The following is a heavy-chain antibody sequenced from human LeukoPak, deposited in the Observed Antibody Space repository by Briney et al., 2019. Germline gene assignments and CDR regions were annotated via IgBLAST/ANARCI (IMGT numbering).Heavy chain of an antibody. CDR3: ARGRSLRFLEWLSGGYMDV. Sequence: PGGSLRLSCAASGFTFSSYAMHWVRQAPGKGLEYVSAISGNGGSTYYANSVKGRFTISRDNSKNTLYLQMGSLRAEDMAVYYCARGRSLRFLEWLSGGYMDVWGKGTTVTVSS. D-gene: IGHD3-3*01. V-gene: IGHV3-64*01. CDR2: ISGNGGST. CDR1: GFTFSSYA. J-gene: IGHJ6*03.